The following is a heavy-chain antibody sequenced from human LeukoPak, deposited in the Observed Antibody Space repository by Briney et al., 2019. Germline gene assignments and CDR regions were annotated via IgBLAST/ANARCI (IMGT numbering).Heavy chain of an antibody. Sequence: SETLSLTCTVSGVSISSYYWTWIRQSAGKGLEWIGRIYTSGSTYYNPSLKSRVSMSVDTSKNQFSLKLSSVTAADTAVYYCARDLDGDYYYMDVWGKGTTVTVSS. D-gene: IGHD1-1*01. CDR1: GVSISSYY. CDR2: IYTSGST. CDR3: ARDLDGDYYYMDV. J-gene: IGHJ6*03. V-gene: IGHV4-4*07.